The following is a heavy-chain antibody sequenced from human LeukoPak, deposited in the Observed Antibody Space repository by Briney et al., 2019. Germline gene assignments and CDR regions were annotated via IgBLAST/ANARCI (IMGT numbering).Heavy chain of an antibody. V-gene: IGHV3-74*01. CDR2: INSDGSNT. CDR1: GFTFSSYW. CDR3: AARGYCSGTSCLLEY. J-gene: IGHJ4*02. Sequence: GGSLRLSCAASGFTFSSYWMHWVRQAPGKGLVWVSRINSDGSNTNYADSVKGRFTISRDNAKNTLYVQMNSLRAEDTAVYYCAARGYCSGTSCLLEYWGQGTLVTVSS. D-gene: IGHD2-2*01.